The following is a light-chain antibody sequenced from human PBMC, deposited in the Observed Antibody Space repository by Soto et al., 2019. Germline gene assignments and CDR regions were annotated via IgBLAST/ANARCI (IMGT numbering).Light chain of an antibody. CDR3: QQYNSYPLT. CDR2: KAS. CDR1: QSISSW. J-gene: IGKJ1*01. V-gene: IGKV1-5*03. Sequence: DIQMTQSPSTLSASVGDRVTITCRASQSISSWLAWYQQKPGKAPKLLIYKASSLESGVPSTFSGSGSGTEFTLTISSLPPDDSATYYCQQYNSYPLTFGQGTKVEI.